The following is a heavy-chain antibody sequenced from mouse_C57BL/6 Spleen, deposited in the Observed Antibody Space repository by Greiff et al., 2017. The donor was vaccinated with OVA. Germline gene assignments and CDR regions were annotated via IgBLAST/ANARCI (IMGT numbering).Heavy chain of an antibody. V-gene: IGHV1-82*01. CDR2: IYPGDGDT. Sequence: QVQLQQSGPELVKPGASVKISCKASGYAFSSSWMNWVKQRPGKGLEWIGRIYPGDGDTNYNGKFKGKATLTADTSSSTAYMQLSSLTSEDSAVYFCASHEGYAMDYWGQGTSVTVSS. CDR1: GYAFSSSW. CDR3: ASHEGYAMDY. J-gene: IGHJ4*01.